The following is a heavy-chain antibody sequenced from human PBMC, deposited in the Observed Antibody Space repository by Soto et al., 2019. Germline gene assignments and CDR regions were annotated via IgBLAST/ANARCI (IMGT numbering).Heavy chain of an antibody. V-gene: IGHV4-34*01. CDR3: ARGGKIGHSLRLNYYGMDV. CDR1: GVTFSDYY. J-gene: IGHJ6*02. D-gene: IGHD3-16*01. CDR2: IYHSGST. Sequence: PSESLSLSCAASGVTFSDYYWNWVRQAPGKGLEWVAEIYHSGSTYYNASVKSRFTISVDTSKNQLYLKLSSLTAADTAVYYCARGGKIGHSLRLNYYGMDVWGQGTTVTVSS.